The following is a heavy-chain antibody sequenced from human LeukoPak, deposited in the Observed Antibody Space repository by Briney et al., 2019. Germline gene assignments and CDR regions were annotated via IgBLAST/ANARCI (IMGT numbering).Heavy chain of an antibody. CDR3: ARGRDGSQSPIDD. Sequence: PGGSLRLSCAASGFTFRDYTMNWVRQAPGKGLEWVSAISKSGTYIKYADSVKGRFTVSRDNAKNSLFLQMNSLRAEDTAVYYCARGRDGSQSPIDDWGQGTLVTVSS. D-gene: IGHD5-24*01. J-gene: IGHJ4*02. CDR1: GFTFRDYT. CDR2: ISKSGTYI. V-gene: IGHV3-21*01.